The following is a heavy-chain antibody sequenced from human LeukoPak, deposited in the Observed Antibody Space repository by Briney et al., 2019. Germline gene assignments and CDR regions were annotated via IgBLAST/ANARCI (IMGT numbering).Heavy chain of an antibody. CDR1: GFTFSSYA. J-gene: IGHJ3*02. V-gene: IGHV3-23*01. D-gene: IGHD3-3*01. CDR2: ISGSGGST. CDR3: AKEGSHVLRFLEWLSPDAFDI. Sequence: GGSLRLSCAASGFTFSSYAMSWVRQAPGKGLEWVSAISGSGGSTYYADSVKGRFTISRDNSKNTLYLQMNSLRAEDTAVYYCAKEGSHVLRFLEWLSPDAFDIWGQGTMATVSS.